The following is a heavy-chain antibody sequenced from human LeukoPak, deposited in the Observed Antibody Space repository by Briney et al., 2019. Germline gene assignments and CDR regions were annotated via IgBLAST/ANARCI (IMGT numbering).Heavy chain of an antibody. J-gene: IGHJ4*02. CDR3: ARVGDCSSTSCYHYFDY. V-gene: IGHV1-69*13. CDR1: GGTFSSYA. CDR2: SIPIFGTA. D-gene: IGHD2-2*01. Sequence: SVKVSCKASGGTFSSYAISWVRQAPGQGLEWMGGSIPIFGTANYAQRFQGRVTITADESTSTAYMELSSLRSEDTAVYYCARVGDCSSTSCYHYFDYWGQGTLATVSS.